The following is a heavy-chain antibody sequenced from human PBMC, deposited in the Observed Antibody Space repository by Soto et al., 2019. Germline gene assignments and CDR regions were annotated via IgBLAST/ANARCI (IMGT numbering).Heavy chain of an antibody. D-gene: IGHD2-15*01. CDR3: ARRQSSPWFDP. J-gene: IGHJ5*02. Sequence: PSETLSLTCTVAGGSISRGSYYWGWIRQPPGKGLEWIGNIYYSGSTYYNPSLKSRVTISVDTSKNQFSLKLSSVTAADTAVYYCARRQSSPWFDPWGQGTLVTVSS. CDR1: GGSISRGSYY. CDR2: IYYSGST. V-gene: IGHV4-39*01.